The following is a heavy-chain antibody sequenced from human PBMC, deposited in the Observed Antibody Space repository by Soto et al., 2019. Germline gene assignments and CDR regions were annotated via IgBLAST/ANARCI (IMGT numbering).Heavy chain of an antibody. V-gene: IGHV3-23*01. CDR2: VSISGGST. CDR3: WKAVGLGWIGGSCYAFDY. Sequence: EVQLLESGGGLVQPGGSLRLSCAASGFTFSNYAMSWVRQAPGKGLEWVSAVSISGGSTYYADSVKGRFTLSRDNSKNRLCLQMTGLSVEVTEIYCCWKAVGLGWIGGSCYAFDYCGQGTLVTVSS. D-gene: IGHD2-15*01. J-gene: IGHJ4*02. CDR1: GFTFSNYA.